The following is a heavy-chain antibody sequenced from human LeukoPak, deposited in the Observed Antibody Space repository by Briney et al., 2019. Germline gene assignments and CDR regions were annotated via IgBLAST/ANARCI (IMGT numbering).Heavy chain of an antibody. Sequence: GGSLRLSCAASGFTFSSYAMSWVRQAPGKGLEWVSTVSGSGVSTYYADSVKGRFTVSRDNSKNTLYLQMNSLRAEDTAVYYCAKDRDYGSVKGIDYWGQGTLVTVSS. V-gene: IGHV3-23*01. CDR3: AKDRDYGSVKGIDY. J-gene: IGHJ4*02. D-gene: IGHD3-10*01. CDR1: GFTFSSYA. CDR2: VSGSGVST.